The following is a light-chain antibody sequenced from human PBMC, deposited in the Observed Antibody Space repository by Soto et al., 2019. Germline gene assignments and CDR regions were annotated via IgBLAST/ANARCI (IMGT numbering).Light chain of an antibody. CDR1: QSISSW. V-gene: IGKV1-5*01. Sequence: DIQMTHPPSTLSASVGDRVTITCRASQSISSWLAWYQQKPGKAPKLLIYDASSLESGVPSRFSGSGSGTEFTLTISSLQPDDFATYYCQQYNSYRTFGQGTKVDI. CDR2: DAS. J-gene: IGKJ1*01. CDR3: QQYNSYRT.